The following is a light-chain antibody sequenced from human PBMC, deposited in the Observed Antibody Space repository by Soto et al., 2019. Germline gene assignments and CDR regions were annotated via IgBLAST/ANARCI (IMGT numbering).Light chain of an antibody. J-gene: IGKJ1*01. Sequence: DIQMTQSPYTLSAHVGDIVNISCRASQSVNSWLAWYQQKPGKAPKLLIYKASTLESGVPSRFGGSGSGTEFTLTITSLQPEDFATYYCQQDNSFSWTFGQGTKV. CDR3: QQDNSFSWT. V-gene: IGKV1-5*03. CDR1: QSVNSW. CDR2: KAS.